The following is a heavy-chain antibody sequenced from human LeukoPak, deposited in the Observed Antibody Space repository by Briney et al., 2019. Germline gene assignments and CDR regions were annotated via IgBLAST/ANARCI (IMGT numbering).Heavy chain of an antibody. CDR2: ISASGGST. V-gene: IGHV3-23*01. CDR1: GFTIRTYA. Sequence: GGSLRLSCAASGFTIRTYAMTWVRQGPGKDLEWISTISASGGSTYYADSVKGRFTISRDTSKNTLYLQMNSLRAEDTAVYYCARRGYSSSWSHFDYWGQGTLVTVSS. CDR3: ARRGYSSSWSHFDY. J-gene: IGHJ4*02. D-gene: IGHD6-13*01.